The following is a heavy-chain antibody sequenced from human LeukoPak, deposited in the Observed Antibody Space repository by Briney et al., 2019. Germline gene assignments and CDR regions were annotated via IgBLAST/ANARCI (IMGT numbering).Heavy chain of an antibody. Sequence: PSETLSLTCAVYGGSFSGYYWSWIRQPPGKGLEWIGYIYYSGSTNYNPSLKSRVTISVDTSKNQFSLKLSSVTAADTAVYYCARGDHGFVLDYWGQGTLVTVSS. V-gene: IGHV4-59*01. CDR3: ARGDHGFVLDY. J-gene: IGHJ4*02. CDR2: IYYSGST. CDR1: GGSFSGYY. D-gene: IGHD2-8*01.